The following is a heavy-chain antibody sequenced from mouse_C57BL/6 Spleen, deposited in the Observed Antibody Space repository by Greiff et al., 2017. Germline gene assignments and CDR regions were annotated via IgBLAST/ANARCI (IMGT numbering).Heavy chain of an antibody. V-gene: IGHV1-52*01. D-gene: IGHD2-5*01. CDR3: ARGDSNYVGY. Sequence: QVQLQQPGAELVRPGSSVKLSCKASGYTFTSYWMHWVKQRPIQGLEWIGNIDPSDSETHYNQKFKDKATLTVDKSSSTAYMQLSSLTSEDSAVYYCARGDSNYVGYWGQGTTRTVSS. J-gene: IGHJ2*01. CDR1: GYTFTSYW. CDR2: IDPSDSET.